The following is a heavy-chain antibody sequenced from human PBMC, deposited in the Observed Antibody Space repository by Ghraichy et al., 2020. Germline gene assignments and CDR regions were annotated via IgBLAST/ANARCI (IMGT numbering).Heavy chain of an antibody. Sequence: SETLSLTCAVSGYSISSGYYWGWIRQPPGKGLEWIGSIYHSGSTYYNPSLKSRVTISVDTSKNQFSLKLSSVTAADTAVYYCARADYYYDSSGYIIWGQGTLVTVSS. CDR3: ARADYYYDSSGYII. V-gene: IGHV4-38-2*01. CDR1: GYSISSGYY. CDR2: IYHSGST. J-gene: IGHJ4*02. D-gene: IGHD3-22*01.